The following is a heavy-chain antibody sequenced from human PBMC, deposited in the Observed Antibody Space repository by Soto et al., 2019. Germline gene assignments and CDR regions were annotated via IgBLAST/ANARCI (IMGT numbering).Heavy chain of an antibody. CDR2: IDWDDDK. V-gene: IGHV2-70*11. CDR3: ARIQVGYFSGGSYPCTGMDV. Sequence: SGPTLVNPTQTLTLTCTFSGFSLSTSGVGVGWIRQPPGKALEWLARIDWDDDKYYSTSLKTRLTISKDTSKNQVVLTMTNMDPVDTATYYCARIQVGYFSGGSYPCTGMDVWGQGTTVTVSS. D-gene: IGHD2-15*01. CDR1: GFSLSTSGVG. J-gene: IGHJ6*02.